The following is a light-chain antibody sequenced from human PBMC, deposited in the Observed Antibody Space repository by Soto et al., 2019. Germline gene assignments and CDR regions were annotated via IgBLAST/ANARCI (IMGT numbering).Light chain of an antibody. Sequence: QLVLTQPPSVSGAPGQRVTISCTGSSSNIGAGYDVHWYQQLPGTAPKLLIYGNNNRPSGVPDRFSGSKSGTSASLAITGLQAEDEADYYCQSYDSSLSGVVFGRGTKLTVL. CDR3: QSYDSSLSGVV. V-gene: IGLV1-40*01. CDR2: GNN. CDR1: SSNIGAGYD. J-gene: IGLJ2*01.